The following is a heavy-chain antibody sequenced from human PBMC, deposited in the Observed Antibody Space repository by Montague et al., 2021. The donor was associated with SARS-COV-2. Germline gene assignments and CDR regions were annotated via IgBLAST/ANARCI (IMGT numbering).Heavy chain of an antibody. CDR2: ISSSSYI. Sequence: SMSISCYASGFTFSSYSMNWVRQAPGKGLEWVSSISSSSYIYYACSVKGRFTISRDNAKNSLYLQMNSLRAEDTAVYYCASVGAGTPAAYYYYGMDVWGQGTTVTVSS. CDR1: GFTFSSYS. J-gene: IGHJ6*02. CDR3: ASVGAGTPAAYYYYGMDV. D-gene: IGHD1-7*01. V-gene: IGHV3-21*01.